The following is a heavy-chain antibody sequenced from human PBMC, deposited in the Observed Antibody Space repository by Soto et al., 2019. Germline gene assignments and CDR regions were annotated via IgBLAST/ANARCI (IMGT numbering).Heavy chain of an antibody. J-gene: IGHJ6*02. Sequence: QVQLVQSGAEVKKPGASVKVSCKASGYTFTSYGISWVRQAPGQGLEWMGWISAYNGNKNYAQKLQGSVTMTTYTSTSTAYMELSSLRSDDTAVYYCARGPLLWFGEGWYYYGMDVWGQGTTVTVSS. CDR2: ISAYNGNK. V-gene: IGHV1-18*01. CDR1: GYTFTSYG. CDR3: ARGPLLWFGEGWYYYGMDV. D-gene: IGHD3-10*01.